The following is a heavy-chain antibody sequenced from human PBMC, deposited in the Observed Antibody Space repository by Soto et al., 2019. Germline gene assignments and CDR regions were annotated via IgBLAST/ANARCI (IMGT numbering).Heavy chain of an antibody. CDR1: GGSISSGGYY. CDR2: IYYSGST. CDR3: ARVRYYDSLLSDYYYGMDV. Sequence: SETLSLTCTVSGGSISSGGYYWSWIRQHPGKGLEWIGYIYYSGSTHYNPSLKSRVTISVDTSKTQFSLKLTSVTAADTAVYYCARVRYYDSLLSDYYYGMDVWGQGTTVTVSS. D-gene: IGHD3-3*01. J-gene: IGHJ6*02. V-gene: IGHV4-31*03.